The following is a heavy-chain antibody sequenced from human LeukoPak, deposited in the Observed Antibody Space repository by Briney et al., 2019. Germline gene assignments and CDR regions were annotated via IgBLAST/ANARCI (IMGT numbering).Heavy chain of an antibody. V-gene: IGHV1-18*01. CDR1: DYAFTSYG. D-gene: IGHD6-19*01. CDR3: ARAGSSPWTSVLDN. J-gene: IGHJ4*02. CDR2: VSVFNGKT. Sequence: ASVKVSCKASDYAFTSYGIAWVRQAPGQGLEWMAWVSVFNGKTKYAQKFQGRVTLTTDTPTTAAYMQLRRLTSNDTAVYYCARAGSSPWTSVLDNWGQGTLVTVSS.